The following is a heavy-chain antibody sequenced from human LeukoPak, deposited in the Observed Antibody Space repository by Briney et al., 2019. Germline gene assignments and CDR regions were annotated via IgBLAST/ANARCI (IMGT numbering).Heavy chain of an antibody. CDR3: AKDGVDYDILTGHYFDY. CDR2: ISGSGGST. V-gene: IGHV3-23*01. J-gene: IGHJ4*02. Sequence: GGSLRLSCAASGFTFSSYAMSWVRQAPGKGLEWVSAISGSGGSTYYADSAKGRFTISRDNSKNTLYLQMNSLRAEDTAVYYCAKDGVDYDILTGHYFDYWGQGTLVTVSS. D-gene: IGHD3-9*01. CDR1: GFTFSSYA.